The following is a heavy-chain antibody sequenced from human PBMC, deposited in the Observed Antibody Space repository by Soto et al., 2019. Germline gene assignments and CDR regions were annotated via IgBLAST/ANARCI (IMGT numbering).Heavy chain of an antibody. J-gene: IGHJ3*01. CDR3: AQGFLVNNGVWEPYDV. V-gene: IGHV3-23*01. CDR2: LFGSGGGI. CDR1: GFAFSAYT. Sequence: GGSLRLSCAPSGFAFSAYTMNWVRQVPGKGLQWVAGLFGSGGGIQYADSVRGRFTVSRDNSKNTLYLQMDSLRAEDTAVYYCAQGFLVNNGVWEPYDVWGRGTEVTVSS. D-gene: IGHD2-8*01.